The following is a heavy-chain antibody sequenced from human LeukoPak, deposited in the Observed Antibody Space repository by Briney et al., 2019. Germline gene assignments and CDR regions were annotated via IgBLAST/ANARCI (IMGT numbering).Heavy chain of an antibody. Sequence: GGSLRLSRAASGFTFSSYSMNWVRQAPGKGLEWVSSISSSSSYIYYADSVKGRFTISRDNAKNSLYLQMNSLRAEDTAVYYCARGDYFDRAFDVWGQGTTVTVSS. CDR2: ISSSSSYI. V-gene: IGHV3-21*01. CDR3: ARGDYFDRAFDV. J-gene: IGHJ3*01. CDR1: GFTFSSYS. D-gene: IGHD3-22*01.